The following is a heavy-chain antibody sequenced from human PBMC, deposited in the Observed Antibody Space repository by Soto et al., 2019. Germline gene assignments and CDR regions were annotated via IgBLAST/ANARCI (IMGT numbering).Heavy chain of an antibody. CDR1: GGTFSSYA. Sequence: SVKVSCKAYGGTFSSYAISWARQAPGQGLEWMGGIIPIFGTAIYSQKFQGRVTTTADESTSTAYMELSSLRSEDTAVYYCARGPYYYDSSGPGAFDIWGQGTMVTVSS. CDR2: IIPIFGTA. V-gene: IGHV1-69*13. D-gene: IGHD3-22*01. CDR3: ARGPYYYDSSGPGAFDI. J-gene: IGHJ3*02.